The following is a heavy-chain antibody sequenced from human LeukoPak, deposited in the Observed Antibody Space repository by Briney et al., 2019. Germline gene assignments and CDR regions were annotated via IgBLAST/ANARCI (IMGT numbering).Heavy chain of an antibody. CDR3: ASYVRYSSTPPFDY. CDR1: GYSFTGQD. J-gene: IGHJ4*02. D-gene: IGHD6-19*01. CDR2: IKPNSGDT. Sequence: ASSKDSCKASGYSFTGQDMHWVRRAPGQRPEWMGWIKPNSGDTNYAQKFQGRVTMTRDTTISTAYMELNRLTSDDTAVYYCASYVRYSSTPPFDYWGQGTPVTVSS. V-gene: IGHV1-2*02.